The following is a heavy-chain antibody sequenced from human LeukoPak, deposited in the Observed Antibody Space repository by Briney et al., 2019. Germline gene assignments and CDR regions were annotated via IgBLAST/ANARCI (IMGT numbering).Heavy chain of an antibody. CDR1: GFTFSSYG. J-gene: IGHJ4*02. V-gene: IGHV3-30*02. CDR3: ARYFSGVSCPFDF. D-gene: IGHD2-15*01. Sequence: GGSLRLSCAASGFTFSSYGMHWVRQAPGKGLEWVAFIRFDGSNKYYADSVKGRFTISRDNSKNTLHLQMNSLRGEDTAMYYCARYFSGVSCPFDFWGQGTLVTVSS. CDR2: IRFDGSNK.